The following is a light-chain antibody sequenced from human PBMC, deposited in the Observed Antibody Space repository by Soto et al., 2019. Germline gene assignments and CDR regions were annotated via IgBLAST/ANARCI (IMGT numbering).Light chain of an antibody. CDR3: MQRTQLTPT. J-gene: IGKJ5*01. CDR2: EVS. Sequence: EIVRTQSPATLSVSPGERATLSCRAGQGVTTNFAWYQKKSGQYPRILIYEVSTRVSGVPDRFSGSGSGTDFTLEISRVGTDDVGIYYCMQRTQLTPTFGQGTRLEIK. CDR1: QGVTTN. V-gene: IGKV3-15*01.